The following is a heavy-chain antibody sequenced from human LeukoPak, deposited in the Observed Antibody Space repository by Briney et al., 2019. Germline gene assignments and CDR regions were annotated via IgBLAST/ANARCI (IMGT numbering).Heavy chain of an antibody. V-gene: IGHV3-23*01. CDR1: GFIFSSYA. D-gene: IGHD3-16*02. J-gene: IGHJ4*02. Sequence: GGSLRLSCAASGFIFSSYAMSWVRQAPGKGLEWVSAISGSGGSTYYADSVKGRFTISRDNSKNTLYLQMNSLRAEDTAVYYCANSGLRLGELSLFFDYWGQGTLVTVSS. CDR3: ANSGLRLGELSLFFDY. CDR2: ISGSGGST.